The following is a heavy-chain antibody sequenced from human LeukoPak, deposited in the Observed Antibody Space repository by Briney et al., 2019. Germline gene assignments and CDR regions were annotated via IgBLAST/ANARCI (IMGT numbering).Heavy chain of an antibody. V-gene: IGHV3-64*02. D-gene: IGHD2-2*01. CDR1: GFTFSSYS. J-gene: IGHJ4*02. CDR2: ISNTGGST. CDR3: ARDDCSSTSCYLTY. Sequence: PGGSLRLSCAASGFTFSSYSMNGVRQAPGKGLEYVSAISNTGGSTYYADSVRGRFTISRDNSRNTVYLQMGSLRAEDMAVYYCARDDCSSTSCYLTYWGQRALVTVSS.